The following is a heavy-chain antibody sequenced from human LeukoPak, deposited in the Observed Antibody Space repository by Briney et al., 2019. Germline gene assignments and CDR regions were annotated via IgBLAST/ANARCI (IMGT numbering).Heavy chain of an antibody. CDR3: ARVTGGNSDFDY. CDR1: GGTFSSYA. Sequence: GSSVKVSCKASGGTFSSYAISWVRQAPGQGLEWMGIINPSGGSTSYAQTFQGRVTMTRDMSTSTVYMELSSLRSEDTAVYYCARVTGGNSDFDYWGQGTLVTVSS. V-gene: IGHV1-46*01. J-gene: IGHJ4*02. D-gene: IGHD4-23*01. CDR2: INPSGGST.